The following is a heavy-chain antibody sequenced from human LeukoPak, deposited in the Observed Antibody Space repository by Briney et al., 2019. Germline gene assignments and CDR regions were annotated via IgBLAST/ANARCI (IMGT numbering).Heavy chain of an antibody. Sequence: QTGGSLRLSCAASGLTFSSYGMSWVRQAPGKGLEWVSAISGSGGSTYYADSVKGRFTISRDNSKNTLYLQMNSLRAEDTAVYYCAKGRGVVPAATDYWGQGTLVTVSS. D-gene: IGHD2-2*01. V-gene: IGHV3-23*01. CDR3: AKGRGVVPAATDY. CDR1: GLTFSSYG. CDR2: ISGSGGST. J-gene: IGHJ4*02.